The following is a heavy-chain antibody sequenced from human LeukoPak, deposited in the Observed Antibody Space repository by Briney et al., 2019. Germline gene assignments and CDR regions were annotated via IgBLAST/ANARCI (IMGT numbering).Heavy chain of an antibody. Sequence: SETLSLTCTVSGGSIGSYYWSWIRQPPGKGLEWIGYVYYSGSTTSNPSLNSRVTMSVDTSKNQFSLKLSSVTAADTAVYYCARHVSRYYYGSGSYLDYWGQGTLVTVSS. D-gene: IGHD3-10*01. CDR2: VYYSGST. V-gene: IGHV4-59*08. CDR3: ARHVSRYYYGSGSYLDY. J-gene: IGHJ4*02. CDR1: GGSIGSYY.